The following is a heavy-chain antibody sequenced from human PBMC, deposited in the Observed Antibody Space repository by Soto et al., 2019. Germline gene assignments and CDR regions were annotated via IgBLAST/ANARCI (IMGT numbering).Heavy chain of an antibody. CDR1: GFTFSSYA. Sequence: GGSLRLSCAASGFTFSSYAMSWVRQAPGKGLEWVSVISGSGGSTYYADSVKGRFTISRDNSKNTLYLQMNSLRAEDTAVYYCAKASGWFGEFDYWGQGTLVTVSS. J-gene: IGHJ4*02. CDR2: ISGSGGST. D-gene: IGHD3-10*01. CDR3: AKASGWFGEFDY. V-gene: IGHV3-23*01.